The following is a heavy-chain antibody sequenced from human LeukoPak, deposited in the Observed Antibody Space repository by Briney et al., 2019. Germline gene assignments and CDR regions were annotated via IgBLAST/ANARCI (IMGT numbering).Heavy chain of an antibody. J-gene: IGHJ4*02. D-gene: IGHD3-10*01. CDR3: ARHLGDTTVLIDY. V-gene: IGHV5-51*01. Sequence: GESLKISCKGSRYSFTSYWIGWVRQMPGKGLEWMGIIYPGDSDTRYSPSFQGQVTISADKSISTAYLRWSSLKASDTAMYYCARHLGDTTVLIDYWGQGTLVTVSS. CDR1: RYSFTSYW. CDR2: IYPGDSDT.